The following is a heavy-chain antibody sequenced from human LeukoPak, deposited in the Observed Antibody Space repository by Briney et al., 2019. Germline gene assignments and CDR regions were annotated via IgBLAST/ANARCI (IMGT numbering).Heavy chain of an antibody. Sequence: GGSLRLSCAASGFTFSNYWMSWVRQAPGKGLEWVANIKQDGSVKYYVDSVKGRSTVSRDNAKNSHYLQMNGLRAEDTAVYYCARIGYTSSSFDYWGQGTLVTVSS. V-gene: IGHV3-7*01. D-gene: IGHD6-6*01. J-gene: IGHJ4*02. CDR1: GFTFSNYW. CDR2: IKQDGSVK. CDR3: ARIGYTSSSFDY.